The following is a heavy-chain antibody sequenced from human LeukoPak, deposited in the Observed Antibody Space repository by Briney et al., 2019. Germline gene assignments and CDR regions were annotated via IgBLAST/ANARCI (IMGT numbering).Heavy chain of an antibody. V-gene: IGHV6-1*01. CDR1: GDSVSSNSAA. J-gene: IGHJ4*02. D-gene: IGHD5-18*01. CDR2: TYYRSKWYN. Sequence: SQTLSLTCALSGDSVSSNSAAWNWIRQSPSRGLEWLGRTYYRSKWYNDYAVSVKSRITINPDTSKNQFSLQLNSVTPEDTAVYYCARDAGAPGGYSYGYGFDYWGQGTLVTVSS. CDR3: ARDAGAPGGYSYGYGFDY.